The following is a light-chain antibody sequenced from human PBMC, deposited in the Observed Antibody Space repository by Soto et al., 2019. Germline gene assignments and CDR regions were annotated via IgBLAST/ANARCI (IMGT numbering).Light chain of an antibody. J-gene: IGKJ2*01. CDR3: QHYGGSPPRYT. CDR2: GVS. V-gene: IGKV3-20*01. Sequence: EIVGTQSPGTLSSSPGERATLSCRASQSPSGRLLAWYQHKHGQAPRLLIYGVSSRATGIPDRFSGSGSGTDLSLTISSLEPEDSAVYYCQHYGGSPPRYTFGQGTKLEI. CDR1: QSPSGRL.